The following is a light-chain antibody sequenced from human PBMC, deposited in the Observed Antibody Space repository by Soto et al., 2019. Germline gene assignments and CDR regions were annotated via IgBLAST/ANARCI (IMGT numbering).Light chain of an antibody. V-gene: IGKV3-20*01. Sequence: DIVVTQSPGALSLSPGDRATLSCRASQSVSSSYLAWYQQKPGQPPRLLIYSASSRATGIPDRFSGSGSGTDFTLTISRLEPEDFAVYYCQQFSSSSYTFCQGTKLEIK. CDR2: SAS. CDR3: QQFSSSSYT. CDR1: QSVSSSY. J-gene: IGKJ2*01.